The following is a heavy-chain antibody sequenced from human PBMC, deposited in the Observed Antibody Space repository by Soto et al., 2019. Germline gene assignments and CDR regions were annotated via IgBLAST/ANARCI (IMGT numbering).Heavy chain of an antibody. D-gene: IGHD6-13*01. Sequence: ASVKVSCKVSGYTLTELSMHWVRQAPGKGLEWMGGFDPEDGETIYAQKFQGRVTMTEDTSTDTAYMELSSLRSEDTAVYYCATDLGSIAAAGTSVTTYYYYYYGMDVWGQGTTVTSP. V-gene: IGHV1-24*01. J-gene: IGHJ6*02. CDR1: GYTLTELS. CDR3: ATDLGSIAAAGTSVTTYYYYYYGMDV. CDR2: FDPEDGET.